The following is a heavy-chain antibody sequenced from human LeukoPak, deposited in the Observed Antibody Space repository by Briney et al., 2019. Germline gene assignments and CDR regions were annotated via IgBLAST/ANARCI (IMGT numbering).Heavy chain of an antibody. CDR1: GFTFSDYY. CDR2: IGDSGTTI. J-gene: IGHJ4*02. D-gene: IGHD2-2*01. Sequence: GSLRLSCAASGFTFSDYYMSWIRQAPGKGLEWVSYIGDSGTTIYYAGSVKGRFTISSDNAKNSLYLQMSSLRAEDTAVYYCASQECSSTSCYLPYWGQGTLVTVSS. CDR3: ASQECSSTSCYLPY. V-gene: IGHV3-11*01.